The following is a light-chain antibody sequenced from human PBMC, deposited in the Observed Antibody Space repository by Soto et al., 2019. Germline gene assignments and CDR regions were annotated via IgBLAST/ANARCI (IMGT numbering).Light chain of an antibody. Sequence: EIVLTQSPGTLSLSPGERATLSCRASQSVSSCFLAWYQQKPGQAPRLLIYGASSSATGIPDRCSGSGSGTDLSLTISRLAPDDFAVYYCQQYDNAPLTFGGGTKVEIK. V-gene: IGKV3-20*01. CDR3: QQYDNAPLT. CDR2: GAS. J-gene: IGKJ4*01. CDR1: QSVSSCF.